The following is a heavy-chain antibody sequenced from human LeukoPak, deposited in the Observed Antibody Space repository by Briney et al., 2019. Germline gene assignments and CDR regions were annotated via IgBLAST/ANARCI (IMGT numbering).Heavy chain of an antibody. V-gene: IGHV3-7*01. D-gene: IGHD3-3*01. Sequence: PGGSLRLSCAGSGFSFTSHWMSWVRQAPAKGLEWVANIKEDGSEKYYVDSVKGRFTISRGNAKNSLSLQMNSLRAEDTAVYYCARGVGWFDPWGQGTLVTVSS. J-gene: IGHJ5*02. CDR2: IKEDGSEK. CDR1: GFSFTSHW. CDR3: ARGVGWFDP.